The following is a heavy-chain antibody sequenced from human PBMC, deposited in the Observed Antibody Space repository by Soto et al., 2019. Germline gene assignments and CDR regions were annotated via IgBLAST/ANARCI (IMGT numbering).Heavy chain of an antibody. CDR3: ARAHEVGRYADAFDR. D-gene: IGHD1-26*01. J-gene: IGHJ3*01. CDR1: GGSFRRES. V-gene: IGHV1-69*15. Sequence: QVQLVQSGAEVKKPGSSVKVSCQASGGSFRRESINWVRQAPGQVPEWMGNILPCFGTADYAQKFQGRLTWTADECTTTVYMELSSLRFGDTAVFYCARAHEVGRYADAFDRWGQGTRVIVSP. CDR2: ILPCFGTA.